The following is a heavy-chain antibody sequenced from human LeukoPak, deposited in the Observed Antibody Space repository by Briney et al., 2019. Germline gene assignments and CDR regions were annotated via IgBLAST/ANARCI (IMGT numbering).Heavy chain of an antibody. CDR3: AGDRRTTRWSFY. V-gene: IGHV4-59*01. CDR1: GDSISTYY. D-gene: IGHD2/OR15-2a*01. CDR2: IDDSGST. J-gene: IGHJ4*01. Sequence: PSETLSLTCTVSGDSISTYYWAWIRQPPGKGLEWIGYIDDSGSTNYNPSLKSRVSISTDTSKNQFSLKLASVTAADTAIYYCAGDRRTTRWSFYWGHGTLVTVSS.